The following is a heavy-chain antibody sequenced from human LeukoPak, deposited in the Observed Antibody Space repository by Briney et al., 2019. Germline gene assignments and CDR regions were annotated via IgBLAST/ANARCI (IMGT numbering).Heavy chain of an antibody. Sequence: PGGSLRLSCAASGFTFSSFEMNWVRQAPGKGLEWISFITSSGDDIFYADSVKGRFTISRDNAKNSLYLQMNSLRAEDTAVYYCARFPILDVWGQGTTVTVSS. CDR1: GFTFSSFE. J-gene: IGHJ6*02. V-gene: IGHV3-48*03. D-gene: IGHD2-21*01. CDR2: ITSSGDDI. CDR3: ARFPILDV.